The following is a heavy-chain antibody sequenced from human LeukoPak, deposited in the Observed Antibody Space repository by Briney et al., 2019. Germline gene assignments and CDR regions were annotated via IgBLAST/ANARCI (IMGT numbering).Heavy chain of an antibody. Sequence: GGSLRLSWAASGFTFSSYSMNWVRQAPGKGLEWVSSISSSSSYIYYADSVKGRFTISRDNAKNSLYLQMNSLRAEDTAVYYCARDPSGYSYGYEVDYWGQGTLVTVSS. CDR3: ARDPSGYSYGYEVDY. J-gene: IGHJ4*02. V-gene: IGHV3-21*01. D-gene: IGHD5-18*01. CDR1: GFTFSSYS. CDR2: ISSSSSYI.